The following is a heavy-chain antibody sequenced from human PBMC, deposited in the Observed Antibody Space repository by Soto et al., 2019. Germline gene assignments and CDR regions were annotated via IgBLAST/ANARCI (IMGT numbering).Heavy chain of an antibody. J-gene: IGHJ4*02. CDR3: ARVNTRITIFGVVINSVDY. Sequence: SETLSLTCTVSGGSISSYYWSWIRQPPGKGLEWIGYIYYSGSTNYNPSLKSRVTISVDTSENQFSLKLSSVTAADTAVYYCARVNTRITIFGVVINSVDYWGQGTLVTVSS. CDR2: IYYSGST. D-gene: IGHD3-3*01. CDR1: GGSISSYY. V-gene: IGHV4-59*01.